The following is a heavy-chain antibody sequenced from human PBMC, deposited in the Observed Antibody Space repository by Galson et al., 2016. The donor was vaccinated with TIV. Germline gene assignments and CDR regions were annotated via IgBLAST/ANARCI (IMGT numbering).Heavy chain of an antibody. V-gene: IGHV3-23*01. CDR3: ARGPTTRRGYYGLDI. CDR1: GFSLSDYA. Sequence: SLRLSCAASGFSLSDYAMTWVRQAPGKGLEWVSDISGLGGTTHYADSVKGRFTISRDNSKNTLYLHMSSLRAEDTALYYCARGPTTRRGYYGLDIWGQGTTVTVSS. D-gene: IGHD1-26*01. J-gene: IGHJ6*02. CDR2: ISGLGGTT.